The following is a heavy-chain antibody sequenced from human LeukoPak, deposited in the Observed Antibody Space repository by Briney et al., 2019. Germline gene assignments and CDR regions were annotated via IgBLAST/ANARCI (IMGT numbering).Heavy chain of an antibody. V-gene: IGHV3-30*18. Sequence: PGKSLRLSCAASGFMSSSPGMHWVRQAPGKGLEWVAVISYDGNKKYYADSVKGRFTISRDNPKNTLYLQMNSLRAEDTAVYYCAKDEFGEKNGMDVWGKGTTVTVSS. CDR3: AKDEFGEKNGMDV. J-gene: IGHJ6*04. D-gene: IGHD3-10*01. CDR1: GFMSSSPG. CDR2: ISYDGNKK.